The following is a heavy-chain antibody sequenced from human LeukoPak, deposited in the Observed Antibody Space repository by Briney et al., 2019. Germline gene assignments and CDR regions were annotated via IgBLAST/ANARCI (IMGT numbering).Heavy chain of an antibody. V-gene: IGHV1-46*01. Sequence: ASVKVSCKASGYTFTSYYMHWVRQAPGQGLEWMGIINPSGGSTSYAQKFQGRVTMTRDTSTSTVYMELSSLRSEDTAVYYCARDGYVSRGLYSMGFDPWGQGTLGTVSS. J-gene: IGHJ5*02. D-gene: IGHD6-19*01. CDR1: GYTFTSYY. CDR2: INPSGGST. CDR3: ARDGYVSRGLYSMGFDP.